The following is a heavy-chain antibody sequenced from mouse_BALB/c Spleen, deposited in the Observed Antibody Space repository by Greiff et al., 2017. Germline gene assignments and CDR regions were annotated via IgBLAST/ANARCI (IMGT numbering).Heavy chain of an antibody. V-gene: IGHV3-6*02. J-gene: IGHJ1*01. CDR1: GYSITSGYY. CDR2: ISYDGSN. CDR3: ARSGITTRNWYFDV. Sequence: EVKLMESGPGLVKPSQSLSLTCSVTGYSITSGYYWNWIRQFPGNKLEWMGYISYDGSNNYNPSLKNRISITRDTSKNQFFLKLNSVTTEDTATYYCARSGITTRNWYFDVWGAGTTVTVSS. D-gene: IGHD2-4*01.